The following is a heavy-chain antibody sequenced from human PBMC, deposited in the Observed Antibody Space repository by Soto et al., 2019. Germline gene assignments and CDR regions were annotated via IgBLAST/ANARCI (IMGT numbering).Heavy chain of an antibody. Sequence: QVQLVESGGGVVQPGRSLRLSCAASGFTFSSYGMHWVRQAPGKGLEWVAIIWNDGSNKNYADSVKGRFNVSRDNSKNTLYLQMNSLRAEDTAVYYCAKDLGDYNFHLDFWGQGTLVTVSS. CDR3: AKDLGDYNFHLDF. D-gene: IGHD4-17*01. J-gene: IGHJ4*02. CDR1: GFTFSSYG. CDR2: IWNDGSNK. V-gene: IGHV3-33*06.